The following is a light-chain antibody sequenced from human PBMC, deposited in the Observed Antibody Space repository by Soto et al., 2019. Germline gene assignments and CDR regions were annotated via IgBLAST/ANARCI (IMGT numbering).Light chain of an antibody. V-gene: IGKV3D-20*02. J-gene: IGKJ5*01. CDR2: GAS. CDR1: QTVSSNY. CDR3: QQRNNWPPIT. Sequence: EIILTQSPDTPSLSPGERATLSCRASQTVSSNYLAWCQQRPGQAPRLLIYGASTRAAGIPARFSGSGSETDFTLTITSLEPEDFAVYYCQQRNNWPPITFGQGTRLEIK.